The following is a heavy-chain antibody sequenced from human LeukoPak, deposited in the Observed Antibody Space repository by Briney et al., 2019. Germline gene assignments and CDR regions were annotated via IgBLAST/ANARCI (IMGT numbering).Heavy chain of an antibody. CDR1: GYSISSGYY. J-gene: IGHJ3*02. V-gene: IGHV4-38-2*01. CDR3: ARLPAATDI. Sequence: PSETLSLTCAVSGYSISSGYYWGWIRQPPGKGLEWIGSIYHSGSTYYNPSLKSRVTISVDTSKNQFSLKLSSVTAADTAVYYCARLPAATDIWGQGTMVTVSS. CDR2: IYHSGST.